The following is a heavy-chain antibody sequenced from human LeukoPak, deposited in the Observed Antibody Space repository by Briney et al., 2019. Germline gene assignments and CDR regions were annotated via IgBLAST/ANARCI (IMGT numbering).Heavy chain of an antibody. D-gene: IGHD6-19*01. CDR1: GYTFTSYD. Sequence: ASVKVSCKASGYTFTSYDINWVRQATGQGLEWMGWMNPNSGNTGYAQKFQGRVTMTRNTSISTAYMKLSSLRSEDTAVYYCARVRIAVGHNWFDPWGQGTLVTVSS. J-gene: IGHJ5*02. CDR3: ARVRIAVGHNWFDP. CDR2: MNPNSGNT. V-gene: IGHV1-8*01.